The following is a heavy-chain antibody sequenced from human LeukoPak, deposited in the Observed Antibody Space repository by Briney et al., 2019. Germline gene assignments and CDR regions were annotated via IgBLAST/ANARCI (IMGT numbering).Heavy chain of an antibody. CDR1: GFTFSSYG. J-gene: IGHJ6*03. V-gene: IGHV3-33*01. Sequence: PGRSLRLSCAASGFTFSSYGMHWVRQSPGKGLEWVAVIWYDGSNKYYADSVKGRFTISRDNSKNTLYPQMNSLRAEDTAVYYCAREGPAAPALLYYYYMDVWGKGTTVTVSS. CDR3: AREGPAAPALLYYYYMDV. D-gene: IGHD2-2*01. CDR2: IWYDGSNK.